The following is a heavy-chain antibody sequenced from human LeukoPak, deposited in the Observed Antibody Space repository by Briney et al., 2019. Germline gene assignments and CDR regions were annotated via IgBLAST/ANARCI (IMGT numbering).Heavy chain of an antibody. CDR1: GFTFSSYG. J-gene: IGHJ4*02. V-gene: IGHV3-30*18. Sequence: GGSLRLSCVASGFTFSSYGMHWVHQAPGKGLEWVAVISYDGSNKYYADSVKGRFTISRDNSKNTLYLQMNSLRAEDTAVYYCAKDRGACSSTSCYYFDYWGQGTLVTVSS. CDR2: ISYDGSNK. CDR3: AKDRGACSSTSCYYFDY. D-gene: IGHD2-2*01.